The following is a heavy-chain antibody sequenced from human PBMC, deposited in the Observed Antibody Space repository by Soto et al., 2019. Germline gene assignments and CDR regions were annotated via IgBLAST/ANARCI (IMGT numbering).Heavy chain of an antibody. D-gene: IGHD1-26*01. J-gene: IGHJ4*02. CDR3: AKASGESYPWSRVCDS. CDR2: ITNTGGDK. Sequence: EVQLLVSGGGLVQPGGSLRLSCAASGFTFSSYAMNWVRQAPGEGLEWVSTITNTGGDKIYADSVKGRFTISRDNSKNTLVLQMNTLRVEDTAIYYCAKASGESYPWSRVCDSWGQGTRVTVSS. V-gene: IGHV3-23*01. CDR1: GFTFSSYA.